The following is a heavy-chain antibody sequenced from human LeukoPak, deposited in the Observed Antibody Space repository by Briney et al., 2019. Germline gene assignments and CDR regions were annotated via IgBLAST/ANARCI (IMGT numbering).Heavy chain of an antibody. D-gene: IGHD3-22*01. CDR1: GGSISSYY. CDR2: IYTSGST. CDR3: ARVRYNDSSGLDY. Sequence: SETLSLTCTVSGGSISSYYWSWIRQPAGKGLEWIGRIYTSGSTNYNPSLKSRATMSLETSKNQLSLRLSAVTAAETAVYYCARVRYNDSSGLDYWGQGTLVTVSS. V-gene: IGHV4-4*07. J-gene: IGHJ4*02.